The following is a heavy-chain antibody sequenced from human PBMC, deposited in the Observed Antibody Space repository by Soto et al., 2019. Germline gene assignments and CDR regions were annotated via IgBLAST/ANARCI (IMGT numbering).Heavy chain of an antibody. CDR1: GYNFTSHY. CDR3: ARVGYSSTGTTFHYHGLDV. J-gene: IGHJ6*02. D-gene: IGHD3-22*01. Sequence: SVKVSCKASGYNFTSHYMHWVRQAPGQGLESMGIIYPRGGTTIYAQKFQGRVTMTRDTSTHTFYMELSSLRSEDTAMYYCARVGYSSTGTTFHYHGLDVWGQGTTVTVSS. V-gene: IGHV1-46*01. CDR2: IYPRGGTT.